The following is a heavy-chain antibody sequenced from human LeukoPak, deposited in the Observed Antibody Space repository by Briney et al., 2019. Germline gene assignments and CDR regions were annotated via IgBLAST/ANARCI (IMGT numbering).Heavy chain of an antibody. D-gene: IGHD6-13*01. J-gene: IGHJ4*02. CDR1: GFTFSDYY. Sequence: PGGSLRLSCAASGFTFSDYYMSWIRQAPGKGLEWVSYISSSGSTIYYADSVKGRFTISRDNAKNSLYLQMNSLRAEDTAVYYCASSLASSWYQFDYWGQGTLVTVSS. V-gene: IGHV3-11*04. CDR2: ISSSGSTI. CDR3: ASSLASSWYQFDY.